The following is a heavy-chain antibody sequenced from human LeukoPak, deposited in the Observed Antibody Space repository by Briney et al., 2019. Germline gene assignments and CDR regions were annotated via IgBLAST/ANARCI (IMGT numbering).Heavy chain of an antibody. D-gene: IGHD3-22*01. V-gene: IGHV3-30*02. CDR3: AKDPLRYYDSSGYFANWFDL. CDR2: IRYDGSNK. J-gene: IGHJ5*02. CDR1: GFTFSSYG. Sequence: GGSLRLSCAASGFTFSSYGMHWVRQAPGKGLEWVAFIRYDGSNKYYADSVKGRFTISRDNSKNTLYLQMNSLRAEDTAVYYCAKDPLRYYDSSGYFANWFDLWGQGTLVTVSS.